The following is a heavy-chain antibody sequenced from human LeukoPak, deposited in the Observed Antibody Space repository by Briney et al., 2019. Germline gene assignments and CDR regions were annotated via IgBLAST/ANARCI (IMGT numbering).Heavy chain of an antibody. D-gene: IGHD5-24*01. Sequence: SETLSLTCTVSGGSISSSGYYWGWIRQSPGKGLDWIGSIYYSGSTYYDPSLKSRVTISEDTSKNQFSLKLSSVTAADTAVYFCASHPTNSDAFDIWGQGTMVTVSS. V-gene: IGHV4-39*01. J-gene: IGHJ3*02. CDR3: ASHPTNSDAFDI. CDR1: GGSISSSGYY. CDR2: IYYSGST.